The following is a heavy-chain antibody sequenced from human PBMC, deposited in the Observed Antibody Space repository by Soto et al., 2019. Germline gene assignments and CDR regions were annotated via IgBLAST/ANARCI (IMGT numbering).Heavy chain of an antibody. CDR1: GGTFSSYA. D-gene: IGHD3-3*01. J-gene: IGHJ6*02. CDR3: ARGLSLRFLEWLQSTGGMDV. Sequence: SVKVSCKASGGTFSSYAISWVRQAPGQGLEWMGGIIPILGTANYAQKFQGRVTITADESTSTAYMELSSLRSEDTAVYYCARGLSLRFLEWLQSTGGMDVWGQGTTVTVSS. V-gene: IGHV1-69*13. CDR2: IIPILGTA.